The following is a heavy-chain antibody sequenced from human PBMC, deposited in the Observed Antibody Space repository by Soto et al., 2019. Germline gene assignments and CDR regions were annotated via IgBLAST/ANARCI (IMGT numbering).Heavy chain of an antibody. CDR2: IFWDDDK. CDR3: AHSGQWQPLDY. Sequence: QITLKESGPTLVKPTQTLKLTCTFSGVSLSDSGVGVGWIRQPPGKALEWLALIFWDDDKRYSPSLRTRLTITKDTAKSQVFLKMTNMDPVDTATYYCAHSGQWQPLDYWGQGTLANASS. D-gene: IGHD6-19*01. J-gene: IGHJ4*02. V-gene: IGHV2-5*02. CDR1: GVSLSDSGVG.